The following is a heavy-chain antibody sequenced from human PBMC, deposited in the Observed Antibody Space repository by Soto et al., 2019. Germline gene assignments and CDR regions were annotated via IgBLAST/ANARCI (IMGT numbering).Heavy chain of an antibody. CDR2: ISAYNGNT. CDR1: GYTFTSYG. J-gene: IGHJ5*02. CDR3: ARESINDFGSGYQLQNWFDP. V-gene: IGHV1-18*04. D-gene: IGHD3-3*01. Sequence: DSVQVSCKASGYTFTSYGISWVRQAPGQGLEWMGWISAYNGNTNYAQKLQGRVTMTTDTSTSTAYMELRSLRSDDTAVYYCARESINDFGSGYQLQNWFDPWGQGTLVTVSS.